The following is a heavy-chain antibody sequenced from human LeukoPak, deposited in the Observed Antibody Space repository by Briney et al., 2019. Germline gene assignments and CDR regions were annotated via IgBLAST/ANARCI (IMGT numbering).Heavy chain of an antibody. CDR1: GFTFSSYW. Sequence: PGGSLRLSCAASGFTFSSYWMHWVRQAPGKGLVWVSRINSDGSSTIYADSVKGRFTISRDNAENSLFLQMNSLRAEDTAVYYCARDSGYCSGAGCHHFDYWGQGTLVTVSS. D-gene: IGHD2-15*01. CDR2: INSDGSST. V-gene: IGHV3-74*01. J-gene: IGHJ4*02. CDR3: ARDSGYCSGAGCHHFDY.